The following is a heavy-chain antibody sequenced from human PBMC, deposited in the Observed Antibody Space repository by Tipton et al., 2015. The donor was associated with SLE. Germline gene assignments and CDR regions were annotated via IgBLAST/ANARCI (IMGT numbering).Heavy chain of an antibody. CDR1: GLSFSSYW. CDR3: AKRALYGSGSSEDV. D-gene: IGHD3-10*01. J-gene: IGHJ6*02. CDR2: ISQEKSEK. Sequence: SLRLSCVASGLSFSSYWMTWVRQAPGKGLEWVANISQEKSEKYYVDSAKGRFTISRDNAKNSLYLQMDSLRVDDTAIYYCAKRALYGSGSSEDVWGQGTTVTVSS. V-gene: IGHV3-7*01.